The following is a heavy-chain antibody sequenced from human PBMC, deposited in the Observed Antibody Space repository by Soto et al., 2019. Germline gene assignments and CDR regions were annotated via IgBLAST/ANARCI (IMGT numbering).Heavy chain of an antibody. D-gene: IGHD6-19*01. V-gene: IGHV2-5*01. CDR2: IYWNDVK. Sequence: QITLKESGPTLVRPTQTLTLTCTFSGFSLSTSGLGVGWIRQPPGKALAWLALIYWNDVKRYSPSLKARLTITKDTSKNQVVLTMTNMDPVDTATYYCAHRPSGWYLFDYWGQGTLVTVSS. J-gene: IGHJ4*02. CDR3: AHRPSGWYLFDY. CDR1: GFSLSTSGLG.